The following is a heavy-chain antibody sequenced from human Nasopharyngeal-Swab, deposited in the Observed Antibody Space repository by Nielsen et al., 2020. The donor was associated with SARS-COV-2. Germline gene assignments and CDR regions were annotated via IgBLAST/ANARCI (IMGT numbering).Heavy chain of an antibody. CDR3: AKPDKPGGSYYMDV. CDR2: ISGDGGGR. J-gene: IGHJ6*03. V-gene: IGHV3-64*02. D-gene: IGHD3-16*01. Sequence: GESLKISCAASGFTFSSYSMHWVRQAPGKGLEYVSAISGDGGGRYYGDSVKGRFTVSRDNSKKTLYLQMGSLRAEDMAVYYCAKPDKPGGSYYMDVWGKGTTVTVSS. CDR1: GFTFSSYS.